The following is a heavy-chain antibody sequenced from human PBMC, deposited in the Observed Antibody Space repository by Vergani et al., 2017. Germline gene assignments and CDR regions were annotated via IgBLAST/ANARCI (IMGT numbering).Heavy chain of an antibody. J-gene: IGHJ4*02. V-gene: IGHV1-18*01. D-gene: IGHD3-3*01. CDR3: ARDTSYYDFWSGRYFDY. CDR2: ISAYNGNT. CDR1: GYTFTSYG. Sequence: QVQLVQSGAEVKKPGASVKVSCKASGYTFTSYGISWVRQAPGQGLEWMGWISAYNGNTNYAQKLQGRVTMTTDTSTSTAYMELRSLRSDATAVYYCARDTSYYDFWSGRYFDYWGQGTLVTVSS.